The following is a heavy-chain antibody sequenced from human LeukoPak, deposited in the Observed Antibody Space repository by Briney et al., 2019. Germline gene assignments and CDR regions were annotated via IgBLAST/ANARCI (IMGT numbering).Heavy chain of an antibody. D-gene: IGHD1-26*01. CDR2: IYSGGKT. V-gene: IGHV3-53*01. CDR3: ARARGSFYLGAFDI. CDR1: DFTVANNY. J-gene: IGHJ3*02. Sequence: GGSLGLSCAASDFTVANNYMSWVRQAPGKGLDWVSVIYSGGKTYYADSVRGRLTISRDTSRNTLYLQMNSLRAADTAVYYCARARGSFYLGAFDIWGQGTMVTVSS.